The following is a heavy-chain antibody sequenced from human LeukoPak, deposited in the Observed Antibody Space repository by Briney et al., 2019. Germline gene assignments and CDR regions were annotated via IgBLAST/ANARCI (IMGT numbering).Heavy chain of an antibody. V-gene: IGHV3-48*03. CDR3: AREGHLGPTDY. Sequence: GGSLRLSCAASGFTFSSYEMSWVRQAPGKGLEWVSYISSSGSTIYYADSVKGRFTTSRDNAKNSLYLQMNSLRAEDTAVYYCAREGHLGPTDYWGQGTLVTVSS. J-gene: IGHJ4*02. CDR2: ISSSGSTI. CDR1: GFTFSSYE.